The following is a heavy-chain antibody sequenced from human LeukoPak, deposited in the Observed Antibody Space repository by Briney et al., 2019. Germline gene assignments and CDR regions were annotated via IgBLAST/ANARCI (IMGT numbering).Heavy chain of an antibody. Sequence: SETLSLTCTVSGDSISSNYWSWIRQPAGKGLEWIGRMSTSGGTNYDPSLTSRVTISVDKSKNHFSLDLNYVTAADTAVYYCARAPTGSHVDCWGQGTLVTVSS. CDR2: MSTSGGT. CDR3: ARAPTGSHVDC. CDR1: GDSISSNY. V-gene: IGHV4-4*07. D-gene: IGHD1-26*01. J-gene: IGHJ4*02.